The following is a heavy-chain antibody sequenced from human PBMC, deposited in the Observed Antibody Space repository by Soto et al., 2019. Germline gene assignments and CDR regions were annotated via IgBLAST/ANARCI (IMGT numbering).Heavy chain of an antibody. V-gene: IGHV3-21*01. J-gene: IGHJ4*02. CDR1: GVTFSSYS. Sequence: PGGSLGLACAASGVTFSSYSMNWVRQAPGKGLEWVSSISSSSSYIYYADSVKGRFTISRDNAKNSLYLQMNSLRAEDTAVYYCAPIWFGDPRDDYWGQGTLVTVSS. D-gene: IGHD3-10*01. CDR2: ISSSSSYI. CDR3: APIWFGDPRDDY.